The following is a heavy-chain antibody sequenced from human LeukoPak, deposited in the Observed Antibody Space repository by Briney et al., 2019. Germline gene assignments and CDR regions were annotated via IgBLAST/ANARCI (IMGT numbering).Heavy chain of an antibody. Sequence: GGSLRLSCAASGLTVSHNYMSWVRQAPGKGLEWVSVIYSGGSTYYVDSVKGRFTISRDNSNNTLYLQMNSLRVEDTAVYYCARCYASGSYGIDYWGQGTLVTVSS. CDR1: GLTVSHNY. V-gene: IGHV3-53*01. J-gene: IGHJ4*02. D-gene: IGHD3-10*01. CDR2: IYSGGST. CDR3: ARCYASGSYGIDY.